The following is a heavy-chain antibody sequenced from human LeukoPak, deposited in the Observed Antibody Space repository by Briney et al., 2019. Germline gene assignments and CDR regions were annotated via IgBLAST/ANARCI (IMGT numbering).Heavy chain of an antibody. Sequence: PGGSLRLSCAASGFTFSRYWMSWVRQAPGKGLEWVATIKQDGSEKYYVDSVKGRFTISRDNAKNSLYLQMNSLRAEDTAAYFCAKLGSSTVAFDHWGQGTLVTVSS. D-gene: IGHD6-6*01. J-gene: IGHJ4*02. CDR2: IKQDGSEK. CDR3: AKLGSSTVAFDH. CDR1: GFTFSRYW. V-gene: IGHV3-7*05.